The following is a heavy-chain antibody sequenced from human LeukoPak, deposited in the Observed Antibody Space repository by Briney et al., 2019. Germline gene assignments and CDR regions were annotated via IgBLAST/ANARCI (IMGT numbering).Heavy chain of an antibody. D-gene: IGHD6-13*01. CDR2: IYSGGST. V-gene: IGHV3-66*01. J-gene: IGHJ4*02. CDR1: GFTVSSNY. Sequence: WGSLRLSCAASGFTVSSNYMSWVRQAPGKGLEWVSVIYSGGSTYYADSVKGRFTISRDNSKNTLYLQMNSLRAEDTAAYYCARGRIAAAGTWYFDYWGQGTLVTVSS. CDR3: ARGRIAAAGTWYFDY.